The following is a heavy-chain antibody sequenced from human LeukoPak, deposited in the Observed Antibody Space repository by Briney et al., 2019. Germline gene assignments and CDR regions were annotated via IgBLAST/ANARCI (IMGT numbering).Heavy chain of an antibody. CDR3: ASDQELLGYYYGMDV. D-gene: IGHD2-15*01. CDR2: ISSSGSTI. CDR1: GFTFSSYE. V-gene: IGHV3-48*03. Sequence: GGSLRLSCAASGFTFSSYEMNWVRQAPGKGLEWVSYISSSGSTIYYADSVKGRFTISRDNAKNSLYLQMNSLRAEDTAVYYCASDQELLGYYYGMDVWGQGTTVTVSS. J-gene: IGHJ6*02.